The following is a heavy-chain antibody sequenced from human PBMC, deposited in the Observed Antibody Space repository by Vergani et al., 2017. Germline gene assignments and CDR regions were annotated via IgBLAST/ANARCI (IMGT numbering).Heavy chain of an antibody. V-gene: IGHV3-23*01. Sequence: EVQLLESGGGLVQPGGSLRLSCAASGFTFSRYDMSWVRQAPGKGLEWVSAISASGGSIYYADSVKGRFTISRDNSKNTLYLQMNSLRAEDTAVYYCAKINTIVVVIGLAFDIWGQGTMVTVSS. D-gene: IGHD3-22*01. CDR3: AKINTIVVVIGLAFDI. CDR1: GFTFSRYD. CDR2: ISASGGSI. J-gene: IGHJ3*02.